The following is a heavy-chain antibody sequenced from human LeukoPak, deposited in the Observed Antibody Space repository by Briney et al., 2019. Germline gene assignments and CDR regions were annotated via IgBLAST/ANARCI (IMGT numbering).Heavy chain of an antibody. J-gene: IGHJ2*01. CDR3: AREARLWYFDL. CDR1: GGTFSSYA. CDR2: IIPIFGTA. V-gene: IGHV1-69*05. Sequence: SVKVSCKASGGTFSSYAISWVRQAPGQGLEWMGGIIPIFGTANYAQKFQGRVTITTDESTSTAYMELSSLRSEDTAVYYCAREARLWYFDLWGRGTLGAVSS.